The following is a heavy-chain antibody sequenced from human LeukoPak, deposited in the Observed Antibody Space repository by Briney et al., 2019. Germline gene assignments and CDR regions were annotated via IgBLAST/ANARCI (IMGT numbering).Heavy chain of an antibody. CDR2: ISYDGSDK. Sequence: GGSLRLSCAASGFTFSTYGMHWVRQAPGKGLEWVAVISYDGSDKYYADSGKGRFTISRDNSKNTLYLQMNSLRTEDTAVYYCARDGTGRLYLEYWGQGTLVTVSS. V-gene: IGHV3-30*03. CDR3: ARDGTGRLYLEY. CDR1: GFTFSTYG. J-gene: IGHJ4*02. D-gene: IGHD3/OR15-3a*01.